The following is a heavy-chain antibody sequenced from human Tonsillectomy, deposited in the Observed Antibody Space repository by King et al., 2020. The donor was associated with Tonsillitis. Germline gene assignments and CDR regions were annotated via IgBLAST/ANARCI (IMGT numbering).Heavy chain of an antibody. V-gene: IGHV4-59*01. D-gene: IGHD3-3*01. Sequence: VQLQESGPGLVKPSETLSLTCTVSGGSISSYYWSWIRQPPGKGLEWIGYIYYSGSTNYNPSLKSRVTISVDTSKNQFSLKLSSVTAADTAVYYCAIYDFWSGYWDYWGQGTLVTVSS. J-gene: IGHJ4*02. CDR3: AIYDFWSGYWDY. CDR1: GGSISSYY. CDR2: IYYSGST.